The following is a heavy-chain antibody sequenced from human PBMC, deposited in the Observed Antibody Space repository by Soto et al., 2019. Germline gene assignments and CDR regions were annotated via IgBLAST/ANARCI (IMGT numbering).Heavy chain of an antibody. CDR2: IIPIFGTA. CDR1: GGTFSSYA. J-gene: IGHJ6*02. CDR3: ARSKTMVRGVTENYYYYGMDV. V-gene: IGHV1-69*01. Sequence: QVQLVQSGAEVKKPGSSVKVSCKASGGTFSSYAISWVRQAPGQGLEWMGGIIPIFGTANYAQKFQGRVTIIADESTSTAYMELSSLRSEDTAVYYCARSKTMVRGVTENYYYYGMDVWGQGTTVTVSS. D-gene: IGHD3-10*01.